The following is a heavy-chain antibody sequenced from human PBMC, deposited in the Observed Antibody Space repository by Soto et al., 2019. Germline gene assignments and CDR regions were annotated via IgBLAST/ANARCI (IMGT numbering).Heavy chain of an antibody. CDR3: ASSGQQLVRDAFDI. J-gene: IGHJ3*02. D-gene: IGHD6-13*01. Sequence: SETLSLTCTVSGGSISSGGYYWSWIRQHPGKGLEWIGYIYYSGSTYYNPSLKSRVTIPVDTSKNQFSLKLSSVTAADTAVYYCASSGQQLVRDAFDIWGQGTMVTVSS. CDR2: IYYSGST. V-gene: IGHV4-31*03. CDR1: GGSISSGGYY.